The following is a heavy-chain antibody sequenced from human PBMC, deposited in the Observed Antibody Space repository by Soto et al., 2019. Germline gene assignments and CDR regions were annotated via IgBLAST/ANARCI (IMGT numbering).Heavy chain of an antibody. V-gene: IGHV4-59*01. CDR2: IFSSGNT. J-gene: IGHJ6*01. CDR1: GASISPYY. CDR3: AREYSYASASYRGMDV. D-gene: IGHD3-10*01. Sequence: SETLSLTCTVSGASISPYYWTWIRQPPGKGLEWIGYIFSSGNTNYNPSLKSRVTISVDTSKYQFSLKLSSVTAADTAVYYCAREYSYASASYRGMDVWGQGTTVTVSS.